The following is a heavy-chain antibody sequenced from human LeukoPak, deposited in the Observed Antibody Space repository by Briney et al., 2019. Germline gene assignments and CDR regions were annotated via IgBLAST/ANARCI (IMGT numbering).Heavy chain of an antibody. J-gene: IGHJ5*02. CDR2: INTNTGNP. CDR1: GYTFTSYA. V-gene: IGHV7-4-1*02. Sequence: ASVNVSCKASGYTFTSYAMNWVRQAPGQGLEWMGWINTNTGNPTYAQGFTGRFVFSLDTSVSTAYLQISSLKAEDTAVYYCAREKSGYYNLNWFDPWGQGTLVTVSS. CDR3: AREKSGYYNLNWFDP. D-gene: IGHD3-3*01.